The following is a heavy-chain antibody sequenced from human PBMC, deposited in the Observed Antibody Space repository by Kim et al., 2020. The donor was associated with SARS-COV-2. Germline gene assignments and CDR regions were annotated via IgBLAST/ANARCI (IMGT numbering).Heavy chain of an antibody. V-gene: IGHV3-23*01. D-gene: IGHD3-9*01. Sequence: KGRFTISRDKSKNTLYLQMNSLRAEDTAVYYCAKGAARRFSILTGYYFQHWGQGTLVTVSS. CDR3: AKGAARRFSILTGYYFQH. J-gene: IGHJ1*01.